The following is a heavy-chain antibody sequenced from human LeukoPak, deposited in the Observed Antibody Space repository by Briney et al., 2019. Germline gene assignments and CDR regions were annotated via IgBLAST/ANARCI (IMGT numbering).Heavy chain of an antibody. CDR3: VGGGNNDY. CDR2: IKQDGREK. D-gene: IGHD1/OR15-1a*01. V-gene: IGHV3-7*04. Sequence: GGSLRLSCVASGFSLSKYWMSWVRQTPGKGLEWVANIKQDGREKYYVDSVEGRFTISRDNAKNSVYLQMSSLRAEDTAVYYCVGGGNNDYWGQGTLVTVSS. J-gene: IGHJ4*02. CDR1: GFSLSKYW.